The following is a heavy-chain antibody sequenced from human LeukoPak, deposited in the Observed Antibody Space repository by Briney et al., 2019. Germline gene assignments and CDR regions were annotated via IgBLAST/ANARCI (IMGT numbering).Heavy chain of an antibody. D-gene: IGHD3-10*01. CDR1: GGSISSGGYY. J-gene: IGHJ4*02. CDR3: ARNYGSGSYREGFDY. CDR2: IYYSGST. Sequence: PSQTLSLTCTVSGGSISSGGYYWSWIRQHPGKGLEWIGYIYYSGSTYYNPSLKSRVTISVDTSKNQFSLKLSSETAADTAVYYCARNYGSGSYREGFDYWGQGTLVTVSS. V-gene: IGHV4-31*03.